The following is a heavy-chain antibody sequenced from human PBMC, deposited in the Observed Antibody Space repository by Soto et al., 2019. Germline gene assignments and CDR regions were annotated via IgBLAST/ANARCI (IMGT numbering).Heavy chain of an antibody. D-gene: IGHD3-3*01. Sequence: SETLSLTCTVSGGSISSYYWSWIRQPPGKGLEWIGYIYYSGSTNYNPSLKSRVTISVDTSKNQFSLKLSSVTAADTAVYYCARESVWSGYTFDYWGQGTLVTVSS. CDR2: IYYSGST. CDR3: ARESVWSGYTFDY. CDR1: GGSISSYY. J-gene: IGHJ4*02. V-gene: IGHV4-59*01.